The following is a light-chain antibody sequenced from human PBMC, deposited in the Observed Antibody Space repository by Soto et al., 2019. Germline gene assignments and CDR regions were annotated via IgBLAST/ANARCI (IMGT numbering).Light chain of an antibody. V-gene: IGLV2-23*02. Sequence: QSVLTQPASVSGSPGQSITISCTGTSSDVGSYNNLVSWYQQHPGKAPKAMIYEVNKRPSGVSNRFSGSKSGNTASLTISGLQAEDEADYYCCSYTHGNTFFGSGTKVT. CDR3: CSYTHGNTF. CDR1: SSDVGSYNNL. J-gene: IGLJ1*01. CDR2: EVN.